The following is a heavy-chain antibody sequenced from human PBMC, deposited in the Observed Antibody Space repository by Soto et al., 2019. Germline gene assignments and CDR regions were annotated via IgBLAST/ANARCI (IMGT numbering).Heavy chain of an antibody. CDR1: GGSFSGYY. Sequence: SETLSLTCAVYGGSFSGYYWSWICQPPGKGLEWIGEINHSGSTNYNPSLKSRVTISVDTSKNQFSLKLSSVTAADTAVYYCASSEARYCSSTSCRNWFDPWGQGTLVTVSS. V-gene: IGHV4-34*01. D-gene: IGHD2-2*01. CDR2: INHSGST. CDR3: ASSEARYCSSTSCRNWFDP. J-gene: IGHJ5*02.